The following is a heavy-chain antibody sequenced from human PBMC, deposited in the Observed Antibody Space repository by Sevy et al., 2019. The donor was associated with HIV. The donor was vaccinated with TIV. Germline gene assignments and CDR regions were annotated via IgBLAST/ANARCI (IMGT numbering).Heavy chain of an antibody. CDR2: IKSKTDGGTT. J-gene: IGHJ4*02. CDR3: TTDYCSGGSCSIPFDY. Sequence: GGSLRLSCAASGFTFSNAWMSWVRQAPGKGLEWVGRIKSKTDGGTTDYAAPVKGRFTISRDDSKNTLYLQMKSLKTEDTAVYYCTTDYCSGGSCSIPFDYWGQGTLVTVSS. D-gene: IGHD2-15*01. V-gene: IGHV3-15*01. CDR1: GFTFSNAW.